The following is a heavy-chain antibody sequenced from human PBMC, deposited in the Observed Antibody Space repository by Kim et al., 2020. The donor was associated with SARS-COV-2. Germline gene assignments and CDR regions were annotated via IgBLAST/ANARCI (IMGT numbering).Heavy chain of an antibody. CDR3: ARGSGSNYLGY. J-gene: IGHJ4*02. D-gene: IGHD1-26*01. CDR2: IIAGNGNT. V-gene: IGHV1-3*01. Sequence: ASVKVSCKASGYTFTTYLMHWVRQAPGQRLEWMGWIIAGNGNTKYSQKLQGRVTITRDTSASTAYMELSSLRSEDSAVYYCARGSGSNYLGYWGQGTLVTVSS. CDR1: GYTFTTYL.